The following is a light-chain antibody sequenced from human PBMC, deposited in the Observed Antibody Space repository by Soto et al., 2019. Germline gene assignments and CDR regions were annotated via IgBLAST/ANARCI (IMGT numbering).Light chain of an antibody. CDR2: KAS. CDR1: QTISSW. J-gene: IGKJ5*01. V-gene: IGKV1-5*03. Sequence: IQMTQSPSNLSASVGDRVTITCRASQTISSWLAWYQQKPGKAPKLLIYKASTLKSGVPSRFSVSGSGTEFTLAISSLQPDDFATYYCQRYNSYPISFGQGTRLEIK. CDR3: QRYNSYPIS.